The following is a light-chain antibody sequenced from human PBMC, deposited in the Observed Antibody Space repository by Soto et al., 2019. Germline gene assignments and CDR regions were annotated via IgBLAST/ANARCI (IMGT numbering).Light chain of an antibody. CDR2: GAF. J-gene: IGKJ2*03. V-gene: IGKV1-39*01. CDR3: QHTYSPPYS. CDR1: QNINNY. Sequence: DIQMTQSPSSLSASVGDRVTITCRASQNINNYLNWYHHKPGKAPKLLIYGAFSLQSGVPSRFSGSGSGTDFTLTISSRQPEDFATYYCQHTYSPPYSFGPGTKLEI.